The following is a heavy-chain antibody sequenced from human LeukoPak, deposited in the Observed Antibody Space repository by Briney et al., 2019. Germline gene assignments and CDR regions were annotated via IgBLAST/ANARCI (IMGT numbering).Heavy chain of an antibody. J-gene: IGHJ4*02. Sequence: GGSLRLSCAASGSTISELWMNWVRQAPGKGLEWVANIKQDGREKNYVDSVKGRFTISRDNAKNSAYLRMNNLRVDDTAVYYCVGGYGWLPDYWGQGTLVTVSS. CDR3: VGGYGWLPDY. CDR2: IKQDGREK. D-gene: IGHD6-19*01. V-gene: IGHV3-7*04. CDR1: GSTISELW.